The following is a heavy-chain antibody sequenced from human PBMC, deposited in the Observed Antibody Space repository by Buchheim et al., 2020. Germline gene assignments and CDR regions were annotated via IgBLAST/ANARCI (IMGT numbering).Heavy chain of an antibody. CDR2: IKHDGTAQ. V-gene: IGHV3-7*01. Sequence: EVQLVESGGGLVQPGGSLRLSCGASGFTFSSYWMSWVRQAPGKGLELVANIKHDGTAQFYVDSVKGRFTISRDNAKNPLYLQMNSLRVEDTAVYYCSRAEDYWGQGTL. J-gene: IGHJ4*02. D-gene: IGHD1-14*01. CDR1: GFTFSSYW. CDR3: SRAEDY.